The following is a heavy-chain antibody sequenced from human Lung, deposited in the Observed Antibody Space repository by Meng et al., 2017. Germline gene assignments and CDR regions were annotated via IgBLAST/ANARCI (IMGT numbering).Heavy chain of an antibody. CDR2: IGESGGGI. J-gene: IGHJ3*01. CDR3: AKEKDAFDV. CDR1: GFSFSRCA. V-gene: IGHV3-23*01. Sequence: VQLLVSGGGLDHPGRSLSLPCAASGFSFSRCAMNWVRQAPGKGLEWVSVIGESGGGIYYADSVKGRFIISRDNSKNTLYLQMNSLRAEDTALYYCAKEKDAFDVWGQGTMVTVSS.